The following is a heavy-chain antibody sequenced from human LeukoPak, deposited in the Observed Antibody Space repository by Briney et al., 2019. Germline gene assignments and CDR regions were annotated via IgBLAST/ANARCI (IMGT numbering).Heavy chain of an antibody. CDR2: IIPIFGTA. CDR3: VRESGGYYGGAFDY. Sequence: ASVKVSCKASGGTFSSYAISWVRQAPGQGLEWMGGIIPIFGTANYAQKLQGRVTMTTDTSTSTAYMELRSLRSDDTAVYYCVRESGGYYGGAFDYWGQGTLVTVSS. CDR1: GGTFSSYA. J-gene: IGHJ4*02. V-gene: IGHV1-69*05. D-gene: IGHD3-22*01.